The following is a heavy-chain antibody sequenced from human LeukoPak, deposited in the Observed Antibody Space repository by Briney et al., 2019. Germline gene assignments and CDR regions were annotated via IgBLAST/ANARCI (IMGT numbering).Heavy chain of an antibody. CDR2: IYTSGST. V-gene: IGHV4-61*02. D-gene: IGHD3-10*01. J-gene: IGHJ5*02. Sequence: SQTLSLTCTVSGGSISSGSYYWSWIRQPAGKGLEWIGRIYTSGSTNYNPSLKSRVTMSVDTSKNQFSLKLSSVTAADTAVYYCARTAYGSWFDPWGQGTLVTVSS. CDR3: ARTAYGSWFDP. CDR1: GGSISSGSYY.